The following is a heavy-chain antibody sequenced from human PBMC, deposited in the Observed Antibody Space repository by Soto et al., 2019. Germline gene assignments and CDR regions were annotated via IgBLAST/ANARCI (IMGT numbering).Heavy chain of an antibody. CDR1: GFPFSSCV. D-gene: IGHD4-4*01. J-gene: IGHJ4*02. Sequence: GGSLRLSCAASGFPFSSCVMSWVRQARGKGLEWVSGISGGGSNTFYADSVKGRFTISRDNSKNTLLLQMNSLGAEDTAVYYCAKDSNKYSSSLRGRYFDYWGQGIGVTVSS. CDR2: ISGGGSNT. V-gene: IGHV3-23*01. CDR3: AKDSNKYSSSLRGRYFDY.